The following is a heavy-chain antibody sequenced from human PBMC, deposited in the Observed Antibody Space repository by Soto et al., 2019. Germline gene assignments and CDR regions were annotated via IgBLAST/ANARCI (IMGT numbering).Heavy chain of an antibody. CDR3: ARLAYSGYLQT. D-gene: IGHD1-26*01. J-gene: IGHJ1*01. Sequence: SETLSLTCDVSGDSISTSSYYWGWIRQPPGKGLEWIASIYYSGATYYNPSLQSRVTISVDTSNNRFSLTLSSLTAADTAVYFCARLAYSGYLQTWGQGSPVTVSS. CDR1: GDSISTSSYY. V-gene: IGHV4-39*02. CDR2: IYYSGAT.